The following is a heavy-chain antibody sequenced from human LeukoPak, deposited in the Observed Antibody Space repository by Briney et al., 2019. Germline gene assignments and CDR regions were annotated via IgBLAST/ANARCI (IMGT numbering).Heavy chain of an antibody. D-gene: IGHD1-20*01. Sequence: PGGSLRLSCAASGFTFSSCGMHWVRQAPGEGLEWVSSISSSSSYIYYADSVKGRFTISRDNAKNSLYLQMNSLRAEDTAVYYCARDRDNWNDGGFDPWGEGALLTVSP. CDR3: ARDRDNWNDGGFDP. CDR1: GFTFSSCG. V-gene: IGHV3-21*01. J-gene: IGHJ5*02. CDR2: ISSSSSYI.